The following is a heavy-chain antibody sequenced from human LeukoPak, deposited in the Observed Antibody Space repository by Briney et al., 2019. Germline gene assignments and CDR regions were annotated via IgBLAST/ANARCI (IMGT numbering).Heavy chain of an antibody. CDR2: IRWDGDST. J-gene: IGHJ4*02. V-gene: IGHV3-43*01. D-gene: IGHD3-22*01. CDR1: GFTFDDYT. CDR3: TKAHYYDTTSFDSAFWGTRPLDY. Sequence: GSLRLSCAASGFTFDDYTMHWVRQAPGKGLEWVSLIRWDGDSTYYADSVKGRFTISRDNIKNSLSLQMNSLRTEDTALYYCTKAHYYDTTSFDSAFWGTRPLDYWGQGTLVTVSS.